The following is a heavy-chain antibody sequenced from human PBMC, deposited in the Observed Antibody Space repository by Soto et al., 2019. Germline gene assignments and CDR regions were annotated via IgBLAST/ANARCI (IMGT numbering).Heavy chain of an antibody. CDR3: ARQVDTACFDY. CDR2: IYPGDSGT. J-gene: IGHJ4*02. V-gene: IGHV5-51*01. Sequence: GESLKISCKGFGYKFTNYWIGWVRQMPGKGLEWMGIIYPGDSGTRYSPSFQGQVTISVDKSISTAYLQWSSLKASDTAVYYCARQVDTACFDYWGQGTLVTVSS. D-gene: IGHD5-18*01. CDR1: GYKFTNYW.